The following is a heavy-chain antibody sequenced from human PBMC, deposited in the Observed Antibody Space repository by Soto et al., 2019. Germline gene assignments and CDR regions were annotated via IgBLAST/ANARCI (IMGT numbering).Heavy chain of an antibody. CDR3: ARSYSGLYYGMDV. V-gene: IGHV3-30-3*01. CDR1: GLTFSSYA. Sequence: GGSLRLSCAASGLTFSSYAMHWVRQAPGKGLEWVAVISYDGSNKYYADSVKGRFTISRDNSKNTLYLQMNSLRAEDTAVYYCARSYSGLYYGMDVWGQGTTVTVSS. CDR2: ISYDGSNK. J-gene: IGHJ6*02. D-gene: IGHD3-10*01.